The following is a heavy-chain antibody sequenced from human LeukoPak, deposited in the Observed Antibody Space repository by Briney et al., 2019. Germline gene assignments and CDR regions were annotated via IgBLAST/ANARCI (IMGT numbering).Heavy chain of an antibody. CDR3: ARDPRCSSMSCYRSSFYGMDV. D-gene: IGHD2-2*01. J-gene: IGHJ6*02. Sequence: GGSLRLSCAASGFTFSSYEMNWVRQAPGKGLEWVSYISSSGSSIYYADSVKGRFTISRDNAKNSLYLQMNSLRAEDTAVYYCARDPRCSSMSCYRSSFYGMDVWGQGATVTVSS. V-gene: IGHV3-48*03. CDR1: GFTFSSYE. CDR2: ISSSGSSI.